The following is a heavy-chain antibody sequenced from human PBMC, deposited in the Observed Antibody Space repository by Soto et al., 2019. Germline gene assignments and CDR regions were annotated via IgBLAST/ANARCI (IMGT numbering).Heavy chain of an antibody. V-gene: IGHV4-4*02. Sequence: SETLSHTCSVSGGSISSSNWWSWFRQPPGKGLEWIGEIYHSGSTNYNPSLKSRVTISVDKSKNQFSLKLSSVTAADTAVYYCARVVDRQLRNAFFGTFDIWGQGTMVP. J-gene: IGHJ3*02. D-gene: IGHD5-12*01. CDR2: IYHSGST. CDR3: ARVVDRQLRNAFFGTFDI. CDR1: GGSISSSNW.